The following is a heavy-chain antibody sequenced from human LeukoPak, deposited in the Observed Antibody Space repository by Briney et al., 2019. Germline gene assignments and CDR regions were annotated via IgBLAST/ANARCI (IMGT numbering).Heavy chain of an antibody. D-gene: IGHD6-19*01. CDR3: AKDLGSSGWYIDH. Sequence: GGSLRLSCAASGFTFAGYAMNWVRQAPGKGLEWVSSNSGGSSYYADSVKGRFIISRDNSRNTLYLQMNSLRAEDTAVYYCAKDLGSSGWYIDHWGQGTLVTVSS. CDR2: NSGGSS. J-gene: IGHJ4*02. V-gene: IGHV3-23*01. CDR1: GFTFAGYA.